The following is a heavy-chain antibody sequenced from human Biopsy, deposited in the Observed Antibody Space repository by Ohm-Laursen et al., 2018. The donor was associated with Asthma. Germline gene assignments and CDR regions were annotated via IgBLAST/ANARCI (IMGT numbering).Heavy chain of an antibody. D-gene: IGHD3-9*01. V-gene: IGHV3-7*03. CDR3: AKAERYFDWYWFDP. CDR1: GFTFGDYC. Sequence: SLRLSCIATGFTFGDYCMSWVRQVPGQGLEWVANIKHDGSEKNHVDSLKGRFTISRDNSKNTLYLQMNSLRAEDTAVYYCAKAERYFDWYWFDPWGQGTLVTVSS. CDR2: IKHDGSEK. J-gene: IGHJ5*02.